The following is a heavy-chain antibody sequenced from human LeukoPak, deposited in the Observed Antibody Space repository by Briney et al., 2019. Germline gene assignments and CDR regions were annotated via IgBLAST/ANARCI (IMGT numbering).Heavy chain of an antibody. CDR3: AQIWGS. V-gene: IGHV4-4*02. J-gene: IGHJ5*02. Sequence: SETLSLTCAVSGASIGGSDWWTWVRQPPGKELEWIGEISPSGSPNYSPSLKSRVTISIDKSENQLSLKLTSVTAADTAMYYCAQIWGSWGQGTLVTVSS. CDR2: ISPSGSP. CDR1: GASIGGSDW. D-gene: IGHD3-16*01.